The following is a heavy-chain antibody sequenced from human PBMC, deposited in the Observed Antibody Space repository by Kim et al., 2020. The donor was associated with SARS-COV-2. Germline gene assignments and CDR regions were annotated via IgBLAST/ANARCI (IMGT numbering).Heavy chain of an antibody. J-gene: IGHJ6*02. Sequence: GGSLRLSCAASGFTFSSYAMHWVRQAPGKGLEWVAVISYDGSNKYYADSVKGRFTISRDNSKNTLYLQMNSLRAEDTAVYYCAGTDYGPRPAPSCYYYGMDVWGQGTTVTVSS. V-gene: IGHV3-30*04. D-gene: IGHD4-17*01. CDR1: GFTFSSYA. CDR2: ISYDGSNK. CDR3: AGTDYGPRPAPSCYYYGMDV.